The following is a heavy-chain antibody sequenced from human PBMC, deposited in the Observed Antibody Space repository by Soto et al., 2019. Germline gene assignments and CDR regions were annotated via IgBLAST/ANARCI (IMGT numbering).Heavy chain of an antibody. V-gene: IGHV3-15*01. CDR1: GFTFINAW. D-gene: IGHD3-22*01. Sequence: LRLSCAASGFTFINAWMTWVRQAPGKGLEWVGRIKSKTDGGTTDYAAPVKGRFTISRDDSKNTLYLQMDSLHTEDTAVYYCTTDAYYDTSGYWFWGRGTLVTASS. J-gene: IGHJ4*02. CDR2: IKSKTDGGTT. CDR3: TTDAYYDTSGYWF.